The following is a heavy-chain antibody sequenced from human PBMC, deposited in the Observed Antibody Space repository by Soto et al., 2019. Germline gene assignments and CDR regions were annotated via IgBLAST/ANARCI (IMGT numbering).Heavy chain of an antibody. CDR1: GFTFSSYS. Sequence: EVLLVESGGGLVKPGGSLRLSCAASGFTFSSYSMMWVRQAPGKGLEWVSLLSSSSSYIYFADSLKGRFTISRDNAKNSLYLQMNSLRAEDTAVYYCALVGYSSGWVPDYWGQGTLVTVSS. CDR2: LSSSSSYI. V-gene: IGHV3-21*01. CDR3: ALVGYSSGWVPDY. D-gene: IGHD6-19*01. J-gene: IGHJ4*02.